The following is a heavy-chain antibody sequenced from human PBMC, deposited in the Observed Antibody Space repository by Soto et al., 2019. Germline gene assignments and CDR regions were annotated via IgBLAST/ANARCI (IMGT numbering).Heavy chain of an antibody. J-gene: IGHJ6*02. CDR1: GGTFSSYA. Sequence: QVQLVQSGAEVKKPGSSVKVSCKASGGTFSSYAISWVRQAPGQGLEWMGGGIPIFGTANYAQKFQGRVTITADESTSTAYMELSSLRSEDTAVYYCACQMGVTGTYEHYYCIDVWGQGTTVTVSS. V-gene: IGHV1-69*12. CDR2: GIPIFGTA. D-gene: IGHD1-7*01. CDR3: ACQMGVTGTYEHYYCIDV.